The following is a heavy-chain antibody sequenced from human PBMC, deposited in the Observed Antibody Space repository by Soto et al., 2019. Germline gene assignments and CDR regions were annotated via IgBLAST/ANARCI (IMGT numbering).Heavy chain of an antibody. Sequence: QVQLVQSGAEVKKPGSSVKVSCKASGGTFSSCAISWVRQAPGQGLEWMGGIILIFGTADYAQKFQGRVTITADESTSTAYVELSSLRSEDTAVYYCAKNPENCYYGMDVWGQGTTVTVSS. J-gene: IGHJ6*02. CDR2: IILIFGTA. CDR1: GGTFSSCA. CDR3: AKNPENCYYGMDV. V-gene: IGHV1-69*12.